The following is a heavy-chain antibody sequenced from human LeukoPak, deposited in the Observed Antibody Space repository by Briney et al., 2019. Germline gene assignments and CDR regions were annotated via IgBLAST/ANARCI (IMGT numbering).Heavy chain of an antibody. J-gene: IGHJ4*02. CDR1: GFTFSTFG. D-gene: IGHD6-13*01. V-gene: IGHV3-30*18. Sequence: GGSLRLSCAASGFTFSTFGMHWVRQAPGKGLEWVALTSSDGSHKYYADSVKGRFTISRDNSKNTLYLQMNSLRAEDTAVYYCAKCPPLSSSSWYYFDYWGQGMLVTVSS. CDR2: TSSDGSHK. CDR3: AKCPPLSSSSWYYFDY.